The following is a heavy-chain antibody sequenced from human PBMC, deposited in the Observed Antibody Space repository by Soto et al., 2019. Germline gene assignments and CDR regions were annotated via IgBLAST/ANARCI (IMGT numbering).Heavy chain of an antibody. CDR3: ARQDFWSGYWSFDY. D-gene: IGHD3-3*01. CDR1: GGSISSYY. V-gene: IGHV4-59*08. CDR2: IYYSGST. J-gene: IGHJ4*02. Sequence: SETLSLTCTVSGGSISSYYWSWIRQPPGKGLEWIGYIYYSGSTNYNPSLKSRVTISVDTSKNQFSLKLSSVTAADTAVYYCARQDFWSGYWSFDYWGQGTLVTVSS.